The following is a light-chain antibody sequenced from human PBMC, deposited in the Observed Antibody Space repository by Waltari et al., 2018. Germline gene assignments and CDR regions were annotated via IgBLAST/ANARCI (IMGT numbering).Light chain of an antibody. CDR3: MQALQTPYT. J-gene: IGKJ2*01. Sequence: IVMTQSPLSLPVTHGEPASISCRSSPSLLHSNGYNSLDLYLQKPGQSPQLLIYLGSNRASGVPDRFSGSGSGTDFTLKISRVEAEDVGVYYCMQALQTPYTFGQGTKLEIK. CDR2: LGS. V-gene: IGKV2-28*01. CDR1: PSLLHSNGYNS.